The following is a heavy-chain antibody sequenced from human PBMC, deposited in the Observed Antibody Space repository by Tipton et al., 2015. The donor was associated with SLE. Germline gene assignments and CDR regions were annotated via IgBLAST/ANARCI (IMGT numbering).Heavy chain of an antibody. V-gene: IGHV4-31*03. CDR2: IYYSGST. Sequence: TLSLTCTVSGASINTGGYYWSWVRQHPGKGLEWIAYIYYSGSTYYNPSLRSRVDISVDTSKNQFSLKLSSVTAADTAVYYCAGGTIFGAASRGYYYGMDVWGQGTTVTVSS. CDR3: AGGTIFGAASRGYYYGMDV. J-gene: IGHJ6*02. D-gene: IGHD3-3*01. CDR1: GASINTGGYY.